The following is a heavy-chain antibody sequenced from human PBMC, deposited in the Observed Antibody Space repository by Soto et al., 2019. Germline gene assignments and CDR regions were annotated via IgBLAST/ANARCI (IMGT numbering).Heavy chain of an antibody. CDR2: LIPRFGSA. V-gene: IGHV1-69*01. CDR1: RGSFSSYA. J-gene: IGHJ3*02. Sequence: QVQLVQSGPEVKKPGSSVKVSCKASRGSFSSYAVTWVRQAPGQGLEWMGGLIPRFGSADYAQKFQGRVVINADDSSPTAYMDLSSLRSEDTAVYYCARGAYCSSTNCFQRDMEGWDYDIWGQGTMVVVSP. D-gene: IGHD2-2*01. CDR3: ARGAYCSSTNCFQRDMEGWDYDI.